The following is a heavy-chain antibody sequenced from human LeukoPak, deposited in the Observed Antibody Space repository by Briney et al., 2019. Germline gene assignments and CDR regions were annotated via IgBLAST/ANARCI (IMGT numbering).Heavy chain of an antibody. CDR2: INPNSGGT. D-gene: IGHD7-27*01. V-gene: IGHV1-2*02. J-gene: IGHJ6*03. CDR3: ARGRPHWDYYCYCMDV. CDR1: GYTFTGYY. Sequence: ASVKVSCKASGYTFTGYYMHWVRQAPGQGLEWMGWINPNSGGTDYAQKFQGRVTMTRDTSIGTAYMELSRLRSDDTAVYYCARGRPHWDYYCYCMDVWGKGTTVTVSS.